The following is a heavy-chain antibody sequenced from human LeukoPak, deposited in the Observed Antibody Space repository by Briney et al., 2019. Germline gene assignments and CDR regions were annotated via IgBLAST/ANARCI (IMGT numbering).Heavy chain of an antibody. J-gene: IGHJ4*02. V-gene: IGHV3-30*02. CDR2: IRYDGSNK. Sequence: VGSLRLSCAASGFTFSSYGMHWVRQAPGKGLEWVAFIRYDGSNKYYADSVKGRFTIPRDNPKKTLYLQMNSLRAEDTAVYCCAKEGRRLYYYDSSGYYPLGYWGQGTLVTVSS. D-gene: IGHD3-22*01. CDR3: AKEGRRLYYYDSSGYYPLGY. CDR1: GFTFSSYG.